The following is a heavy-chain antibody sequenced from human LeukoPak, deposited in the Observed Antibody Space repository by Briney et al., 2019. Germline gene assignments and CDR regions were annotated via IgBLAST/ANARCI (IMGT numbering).Heavy chain of an antibody. CDR3: ARDYWKYYYDSSGYYSGF. D-gene: IGHD3-22*01. CDR1: GYTFTSYG. CDR2: ISAYNGNT. Sequence: ASVKVSCKASGYTFTSYGISWVRQAPGQGLEWMGWISAYNGNTNYAQKLQGSVTMTTDTSTSTAYMELRSLRSDDTAVYYCARDYWKYYYDSSGYYSGFWGQGTLVTVSS. J-gene: IGHJ4*02. V-gene: IGHV1-18*01.